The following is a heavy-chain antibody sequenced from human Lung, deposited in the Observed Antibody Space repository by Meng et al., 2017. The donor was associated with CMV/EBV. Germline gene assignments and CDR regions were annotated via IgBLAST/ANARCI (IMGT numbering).Heavy chain of an antibody. V-gene: IGHV3-66*02. Sequence: GGSLRLXCAASGFSVTTNDINWVRQAPGKGLEWVSITFRAGNTYYTDSVKGRFTVSRDNSKNTLYLQRDSLRVEATAVYYCAFFPRMLQVVGAIYWYVDLWGHGTXATVSS. CDR1: GFSVTTND. J-gene: IGHJ2*01. CDR2: TFRAGNT. D-gene: IGHD2-15*01. CDR3: AFFPRMLQVVGAIYWYVDL.